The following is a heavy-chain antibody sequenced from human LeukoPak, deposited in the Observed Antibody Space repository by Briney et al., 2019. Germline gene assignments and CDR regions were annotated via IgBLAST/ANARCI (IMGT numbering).Heavy chain of an antibody. J-gene: IGHJ4*02. D-gene: IGHD6-19*01. Sequence: SETLSLTCTVSGYSISSGYYWGWLRQPPGKGLEWIGSIYHSGSTYYNPSLKSRVTVSVDTSKNQFSLKLSSVTAADTAVYYCARQGGIAVAPYYWGQGTLVTVFS. CDR1: GYSISSGYY. CDR2: IYHSGST. CDR3: ARQGGIAVAPYY. V-gene: IGHV4-38-2*02.